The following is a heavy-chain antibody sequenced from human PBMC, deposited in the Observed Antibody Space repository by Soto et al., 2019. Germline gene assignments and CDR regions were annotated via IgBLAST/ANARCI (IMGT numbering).Heavy chain of an antibody. Sequence: EVQLVESGGGLVQPGGSLKLSCAASGFTFSGSAMHWVRQASGKGLEWVGRIRSKANSYATAYAASVKGRFTISRDDSKNTAYLQMNSLKTEDTAVYYCTTGYSSSWSTFTRCPWGQVTLVTVSS. V-gene: IGHV3-73*02. D-gene: IGHD6-13*01. CDR3: TTGYSSSWSTFTRCP. CDR1: GFTFSGSA. J-gene: IGHJ5*02. CDR2: IRSKANSYAT.